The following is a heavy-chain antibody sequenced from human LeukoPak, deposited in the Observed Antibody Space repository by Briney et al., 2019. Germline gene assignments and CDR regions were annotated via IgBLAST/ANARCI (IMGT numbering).Heavy chain of an antibody. D-gene: IGHD2-15*01. CDR2: INHSGGYT. CDR3: AKFGWQLLLGAEYNWFDS. CDR1: GFTFSSYA. J-gene: IGHJ5*01. V-gene: IGHV3-23*01. Sequence: QPGGSLRLSCAASGFTFSSYAMSWVRQAPGKGLEWVSTINHSGGYTYYADSVKGRFTMSRDNSKNTLYLQMNSLRVEDTAVYYCAKFGWQLLLGAEYNWFDSWGQGTLVTVSS.